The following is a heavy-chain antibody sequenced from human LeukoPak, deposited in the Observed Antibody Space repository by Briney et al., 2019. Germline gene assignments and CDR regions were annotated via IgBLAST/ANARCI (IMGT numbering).Heavy chain of an antibody. J-gene: IGHJ5*02. Sequence: ASVKVSCKASGYTFTGYYMHWVRQAPGQGLEWMGWINPNSGGTNYAQKFQGRVTMTRDTSISTAYMELSRLRSDDTAVYYCTTWIQLWSQGNWFDPWGQGTLVTVSS. CDR3: TTWIQLWSQGNWFDP. V-gene: IGHV1-2*02. CDR1: GYTFTGYY. D-gene: IGHD5-18*01. CDR2: INPNSGGT.